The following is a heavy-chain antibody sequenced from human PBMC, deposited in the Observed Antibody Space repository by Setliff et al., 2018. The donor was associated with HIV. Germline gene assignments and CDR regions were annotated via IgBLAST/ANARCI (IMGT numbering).Heavy chain of an antibody. CDR3: ANPHDGGAFDV. V-gene: IGHV1-69*13. J-gene: IGHJ3*01. D-gene: IGHD1-1*01. CDR2: VILSFATA. Sequence: SVKVSCKASGGTFKNLAISWVRQAPGQGLEWMGGVILSFATANYAQKFQGRITITADELTSTVYMDLNSLKSEDSAVYYCANPHDGGAFDVWGQGTAVTVSS. CDR1: GGTFKNLA.